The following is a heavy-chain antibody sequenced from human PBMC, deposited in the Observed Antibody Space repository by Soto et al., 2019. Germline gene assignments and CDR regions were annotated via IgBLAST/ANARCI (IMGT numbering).Heavy chain of an antibody. CDR2: IYATGTT. Sequence: SETLSLTCTVSGASISGFYWSWIRKSAGKGLEWIGRIYATGTTDYNPSLKSRVMMSVDTSKKQFSLKLRSVTAADTAVNYCVRDGTKTLRDWFDPWGQGSSVTVSS. J-gene: IGHJ5*02. D-gene: IGHD1-1*01. V-gene: IGHV4-4*07. CDR1: GASISGFY. CDR3: VRDGTKTLRDWFDP.